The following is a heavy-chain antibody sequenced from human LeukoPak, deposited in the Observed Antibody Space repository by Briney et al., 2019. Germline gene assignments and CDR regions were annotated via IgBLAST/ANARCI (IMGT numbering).Heavy chain of an antibody. V-gene: IGHV1-8*03. CDR2: MDPNTGNT. CDR3: ARGHICDY. J-gene: IGHJ4*02. Sequence: GASVKVSCKTSGYSFSTYDINWVRQTPGQGLEWLGRMDPNTGNTRYAQKFYGRVTITRDTSMGTASMELSSLRSEDTAVYYCARGHICDYWGQGTLVTVSS. CDR1: GYSFSTYD.